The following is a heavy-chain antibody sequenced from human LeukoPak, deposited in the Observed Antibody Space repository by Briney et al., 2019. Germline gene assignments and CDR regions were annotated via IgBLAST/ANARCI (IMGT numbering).Heavy chain of an antibody. D-gene: IGHD5-12*01. V-gene: IGHV3-48*03. CDR3: ARKGYSGYERPFDY. J-gene: IGHJ4*02. Sequence: GGSLRVSCAASGFAFNSYEMNFVRQAPGKGLEWISYISASGNTKLYADSVKGRFTISRENAKKSLYLQMNSLRAEDTAVYYCARKGYSGYERPFDYWGQGTRVTVSS. CDR1: GFAFNSYE. CDR2: ISASGNTK.